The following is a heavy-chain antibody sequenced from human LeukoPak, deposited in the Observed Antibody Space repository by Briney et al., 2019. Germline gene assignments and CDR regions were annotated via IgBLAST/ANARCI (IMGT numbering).Heavy chain of an antibody. CDR2: MNPSGST. V-gene: IGHV4-34*01. D-gene: IGHD3-22*01. Sequence: PSETLSLTCAVYGGSFSGYYWTWIRQTPEKGLEWIGEMNPSGSTNYNPSLKSRVTISVATSKNQFSLELSSVTAADTAVYYCARGRQDVTMMVVVMTAVSYYLDVWGKGTTVTVS. J-gene: IGHJ6*03. CDR3: ARGRQDVTMMVVVMTAVSYYLDV. CDR1: GGSFSGYY.